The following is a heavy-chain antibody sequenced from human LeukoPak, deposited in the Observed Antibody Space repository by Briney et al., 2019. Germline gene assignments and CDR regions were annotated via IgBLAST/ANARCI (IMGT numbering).Heavy chain of an antibody. CDR3: ARDLYRIVVVPHYFDY. CDR1: GFTFSSYW. Sequence: GGSLRLSCAASGFTFSSYWMTWVRQAPGKGLEWVAVILYDGSNKYYADSVKGRFTISRDNSKNTLYLQMNSLRAEDTAVYYCARDLYRIVVVPHYFDYWGQGTLVTVSS. D-gene: IGHD3-22*01. V-gene: IGHV3-30*03. CDR2: ILYDGSNK. J-gene: IGHJ4*02.